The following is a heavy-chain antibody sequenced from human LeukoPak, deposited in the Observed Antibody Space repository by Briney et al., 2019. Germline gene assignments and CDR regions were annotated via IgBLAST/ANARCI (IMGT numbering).Heavy chain of an antibody. Sequence: SETLSLTCTVSGGSISSYYWSWIRQPPGKGLEWIGYIYYSGSTNYNPSLKSRVTISVDTSKNQFSLKLSSVTAADTAVYYCARLCGGDCYLDYWGQGTLVTVSS. J-gene: IGHJ4*02. CDR3: ARLCGGDCYLDY. V-gene: IGHV4-59*01. CDR1: GGSISSYY. CDR2: IYYSGST. D-gene: IGHD2-21*02.